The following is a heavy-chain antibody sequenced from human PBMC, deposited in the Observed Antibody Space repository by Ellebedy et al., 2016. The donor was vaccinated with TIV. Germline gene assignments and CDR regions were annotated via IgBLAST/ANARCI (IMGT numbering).Heavy chain of an antibody. V-gene: IGHV1-18*04. D-gene: IGHD2-15*01. CDR3: ARERGIVVVVAATEVYYGMDV. Sequence: AASVKVSCKASGYTFTSYGISWVRQAPGQGLEWMGWISAYNGNTNYAQKLQGRVTMTTDTSTSTAYMELRSLRSDDTAVYYCARERGIVVVVAATEVYYGMDVWGQGTTVTVSS. CDR1: GYTFTSYG. J-gene: IGHJ6*02. CDR2: ISAYNGNT.